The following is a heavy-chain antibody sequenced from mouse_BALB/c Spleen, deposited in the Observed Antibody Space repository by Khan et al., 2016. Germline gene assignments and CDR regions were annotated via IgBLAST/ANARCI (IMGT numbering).Heavy chain of an antibody. V-gene: IGHV3-8*02. CDR2: ISYSGTT. CDR1: GDSITSGY. D-gene: IGHD2-3*01. J-gene: IGHJ2*01. Sequence: EVQLQESGPSLVKPSQTLSLTCSVTGDSITSGYWNWIRKFPGNKLEYLGYISYSGTTYYNPSLKSRISITRDTSKNQYYLQLNSVTNEDTATYYCARYDGYYVYCDYWGQGTTLTVSS. CDR3: ARYDGYYVYCDY.